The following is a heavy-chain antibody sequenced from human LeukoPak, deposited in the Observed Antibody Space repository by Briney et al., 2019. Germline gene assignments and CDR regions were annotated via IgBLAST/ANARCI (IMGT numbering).Heavy chain of an antibody. CDR1: GGSISSGSYY. V-gene: IGHV4-61*02. CDR3: ARGNYDYVWGGIDY. D-gene: IGHD3-16*01. Sequence: SETLSLTCTVSGGSISSGSYYWRWIRQPAGKGLEWIGRIYTSGSTNYNPSLKSRVTISVDTSKNQFSLKLSSVTAADTAVYYCARGNYDYVWGGIDYWGQGTLVTVSS. CDR2: IYTSGST. J-gene: IGHJ4*02.